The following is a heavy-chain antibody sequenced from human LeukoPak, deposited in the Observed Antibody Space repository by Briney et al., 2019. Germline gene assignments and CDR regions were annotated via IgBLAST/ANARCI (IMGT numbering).Heavy chain of an antibody. CDR2: IYTSGST. J-gene: IGHJ3*02. V-gene: IGHV4-61*02. Sequence: SETLSLTCTVSGGSISSGSYYWSWIRQPAGKGLEWIGRIYTSGSTNYNPSLKSRVTISVDTSKTQFSLKLSSVTAADTAVYYCARAFRGYYYDSSGYYQGDAFDIWGQGTMVTVSS. CDR3: ARAFRGYYYDSSGYYQGDAFDI. CDR1: GGSISSGSYY. D-gene: IGHD3-22*01.